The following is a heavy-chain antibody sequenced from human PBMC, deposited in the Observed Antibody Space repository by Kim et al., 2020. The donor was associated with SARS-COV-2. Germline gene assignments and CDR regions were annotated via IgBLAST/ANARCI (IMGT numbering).Heavy chain of an antibody. CDR3: ARGYYGSGSYYIQNWFDP. Sequence: SETLSLTCTVSGGSISSHYWSWIRQPPGKGLEWIGYIYYSGSTNYNPSLKSRVTISVDTSKNQFSLKLSSVTAADTAVYYCARGYYGSGSYYIQNWFDP. CDR1: GGSISSHY. D-gene: IGHD3-10*01. V-gene: IGHV4-59*11. J-gene: IGHJ5*02. CDR2: IYYSGST.